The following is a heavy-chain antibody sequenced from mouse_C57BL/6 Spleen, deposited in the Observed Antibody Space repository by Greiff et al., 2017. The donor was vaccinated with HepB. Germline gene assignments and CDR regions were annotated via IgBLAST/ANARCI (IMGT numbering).Heavy chain of an antibody. D-gene: IGHD2-4*01. Sequence: VKLMESGPGLVQPSQSLSITCTVSGFSLTSYGVHWVRQSPGKGLEWLGVIWSGGSTDYNAAFISRLSISKDNSKSQVFFKMNSLQADDTAIYYCATNYDYDVNYAMDYWGQGTSVTVSS. J-gene: IGHJ4*01. CDR2: IWSGGST. CDR1: GFSLTSYG. V-gene: IGHV2-2*01. CDR3: ATNYDYDVNYAMDY.